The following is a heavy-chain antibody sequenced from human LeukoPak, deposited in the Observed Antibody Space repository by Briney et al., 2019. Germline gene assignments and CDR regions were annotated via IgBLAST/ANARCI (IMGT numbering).Heavy chain of an antibody. CDR3: VRGNYDDRGYSNAFDI. CDR1: GASISSSY. D-gene: IGHD2-15*01. CDR2: IYYNGNT. J-gene: IGHJ3*02. V-gene: IGHV4-59*01. Sequence: SGTLSLTCTVSGASISSSYWTWVRQPPGKGLEWIGFIYYNGNTNSNPSLKSRVTISVDTSKNQFSLKLSSVTAADTALYYCVRGNYDDRGYSNAFDIWGQGAMVVVSS.